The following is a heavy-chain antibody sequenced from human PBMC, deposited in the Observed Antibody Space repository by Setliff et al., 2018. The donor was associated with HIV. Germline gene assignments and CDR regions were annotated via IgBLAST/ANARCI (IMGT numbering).Heavy chain of an antibody. J-gene: IGHJ4*02. V-gene: IGHV3-21*01. CDR3: ARGGLRAVAGTRVLY. CDR1: GFTFSSYS. Sequence: PVGSLRLSCAASGFTFSSYSINWVRQAPGKGLEWVSSISSSSSYIYYADSVKGRFTISRDNAKNSLYLQMHSLRAEDTAVYYCARGGLRAVAGTRVLYWGQGTLVTVSS. CDR2: ISSSSSYI. D-gene: IGHD6-19*01.